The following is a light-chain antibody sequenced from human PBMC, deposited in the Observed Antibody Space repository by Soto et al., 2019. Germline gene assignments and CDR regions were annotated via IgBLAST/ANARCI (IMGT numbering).Light chain of an antibody. V-gene: IGKV1-5*03. J-gene: IGKJ1*01. CDR3: QQHNSYPRT. Sequence: DIPMTQSPSTLSASVGDRVTITCRASQSISTWLAWYQQKPGKAPKLLIYTASNLERGVPSRFSGSGSGTKFTLTISSLQPDDFATYYCQQHNSYPRTFGQGTKVEIK. CDR1: QSISTW. CDR2: TAS.